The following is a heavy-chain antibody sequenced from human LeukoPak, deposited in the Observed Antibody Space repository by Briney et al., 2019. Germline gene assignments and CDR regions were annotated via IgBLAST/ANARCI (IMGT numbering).Heavy chain of an antibody. CDR1: GYTFTSYG. D-gene: IGHD3-22*01. V-gene: IGHV1-18*01. J-gene: IGHJ6*02. CDR3: ARVGYYDSSGYYYYYYGMDV. CDR2: ISAYNGNT. Sequence: PGASVQVSCQASGYTFTSYGISWVRQAPGQGLEWMGWISAYNGNTNYAQKLQGRVTMTTDTSTSTAYMELRSLRSDDTAVYYCARVGYYDSSGYYYYYYGMDVWGQGTTVTVSS.